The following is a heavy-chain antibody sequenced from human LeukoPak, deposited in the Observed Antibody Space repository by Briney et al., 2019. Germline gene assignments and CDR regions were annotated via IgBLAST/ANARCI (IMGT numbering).Heavy chain of an antibody. CDR2: ISGSGGST. D-gene: IGHD3-22*01. J-gene: IGHJ4*02. Sequence: PGGSLRLSCAASGFTFSSYAMSWVRQAPGKGLEWVSAISGSGGSTYYADSVKGRFTISRDNSKNTLYLQMNSLRAEDTAVYYCAKTGGYYYDSSGYIDYFDYWGQGTLVTVSS. CDR1: GFTFSSYA. CDR3: AKTGGYYYDSSGYIDYFDY. V-gene: IGHV3-23*01.